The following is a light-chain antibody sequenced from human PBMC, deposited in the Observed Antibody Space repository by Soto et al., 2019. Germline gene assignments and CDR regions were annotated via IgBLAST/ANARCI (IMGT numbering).Light chain of an antibody. V-gene: IGLV3-21*02. CDR3: QVWDRSNEQGV. CDR2: DDT. J-gene: IGLJ1*01. CDR1: NIGSKS. Sequence: SYELTQPPSVSVAPGQTARISCGGNNIGSKSVNWYQQKPGQAPVVVVYDDTDRPSGIPERFSGSNSGHTAILTISGVDAGYEADYYCQVWDRSNEQGVFGAGTKVTVL.